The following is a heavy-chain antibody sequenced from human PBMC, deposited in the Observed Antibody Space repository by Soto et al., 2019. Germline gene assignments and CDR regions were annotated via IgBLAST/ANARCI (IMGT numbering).Heavy chain of an antibody. Sequence: VESLKLSFKCSGYTFTSYWIGWVRQMPGKGPEWMGIIYPGDSDTKYNPSFQGQVTISADKSITTTYLQWSSLKASDTAIYYCAASIFYYGMDVWGQGTTVTVSS. CDR2: IYPGDSDT. V-gene: IGHV5-51*01. CDR3: AASIFYYGMDV. CDR1: GYTFTSYW. J-gene: IGHJ6*02.